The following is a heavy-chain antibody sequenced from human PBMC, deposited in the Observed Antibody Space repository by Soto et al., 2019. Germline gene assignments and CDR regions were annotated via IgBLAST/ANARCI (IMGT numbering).Heavy chain of an antibody. J-gene: IGHJ3*02. Sequence: EEQLVESGGGLVQPGGSLRVSCAASGFSFRSYAMNWVRQAPGKGLEWVSYISVGSGSIFYADSVKGRFTISRDDAKNSLYLQMNTLRGEDTAVYYCVRDDRWAFDSWGQGTMVTVSS. CDR1: GFSFRSYA. D-gene: IGHD3-22*01. V-gene: IGHV3-48*01. CDR3: VRDDRWAFDS. CDR2: ISVGSGSI.